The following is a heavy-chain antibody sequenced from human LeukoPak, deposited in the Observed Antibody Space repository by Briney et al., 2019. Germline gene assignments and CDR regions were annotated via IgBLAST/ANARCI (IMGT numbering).Heavy chain of an antibody. D-gene: IGHD3-16*02. CDR1: GFTFSSYG. J-gene: IGHJ5*02. CDR3: ARGPGDYVWGSYRPRWFDP. CDR2: IKQDGSEK. Sequence: GGSLRLSCAASGFTFSSYGMHWVRQAPGKGLEWVANIKQDGSEKYYVDSVKGRFTISRDNAKNSPYLQMNSLRAEDTAVYYCARGPGDYVWGSYRPRWFDPWGQGTLVTVSS. V-gene: IGHV3-7*01.